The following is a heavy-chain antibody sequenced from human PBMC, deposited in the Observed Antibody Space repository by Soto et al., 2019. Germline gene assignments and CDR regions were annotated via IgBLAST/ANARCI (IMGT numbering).Heavy chain of an antibody. D-gene: IGHD2-21*02. CDR3: ARGDRQPCYYGLDV. CDR1: GYTFTSYG. J-gene: IGHJ6*02. CDR2: ISAYNGNT. V-gene: IGHV1-18*01. Sequence: QVQLVQSGAEVKKPGASVKVSCKASGYTFTSYGISWVRQAPGQGLEWMGWISAYNGNTNYAQKLQGRVTLTTASSASKAYLELWSLRSDDTAVYYCARGDRQPCYYGLDVWGQGTTVTVSS.